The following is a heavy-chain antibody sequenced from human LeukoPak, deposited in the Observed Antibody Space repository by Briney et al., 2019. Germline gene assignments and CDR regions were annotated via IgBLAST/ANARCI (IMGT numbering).Heavy chain of an antibody. CDR3: AREWDIVVVPAAIGSDFDY. J-gene: IGHJ4*02. V-gene: IGHV3-21*01. CDR2: ISSSSSYI. CDR1: GFTFSSYS. D-gene: IGHD2-2*01. Sequence: PGGSLRLSCAASGFTFSSYSMNWVRQAPGKGLEWVSSISSSSSYIYYADSVKGRFTISRDNAKNSLYLQMNSLRAEDTAVYYCAREWDIVVVPAAIGSDFDYWGQGTLVTVSS.